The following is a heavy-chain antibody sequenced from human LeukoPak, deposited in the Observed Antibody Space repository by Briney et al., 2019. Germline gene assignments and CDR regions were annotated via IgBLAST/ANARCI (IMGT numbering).Heavy chain of an antibody. CDR2: INTDGSST. D-gene: IGHD3-3*01. CDR3: ARDKGVRFLEWFYMFDP. Sequence: GGSLRLSCAASGFTFSSYWMHWVRQAPGKGLVWVSFINTDGSSTSYADSVKGRFTISRDNAKNTLYLQMNSLRAEDTAVYYCARDKGVRFLEWFYMFDPWGQGTLVTVSS. J-gene: IGHJ5*02. CDR1: GFTFSSYW. V-gene: IGHV3-74*01.